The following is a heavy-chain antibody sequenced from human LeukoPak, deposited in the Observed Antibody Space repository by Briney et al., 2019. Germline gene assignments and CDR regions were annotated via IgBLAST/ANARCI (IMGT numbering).Heavy chain of an antibody. CDR3: AKEFPRTFGVVYHAFDI. Sequence: GGSLRLSCAASGFTFSSYDMRWVRQATGKGLEWVSAIGTAGDTYYPGSVKGRFTISRENAKNSLYLQMNSLRAEDTAVYYCAKEFPRTFGVVYHAFDIWGQGTMVTVSS. J-gene: IGHJ3*02. CDR1: GFTFSSYD. CDR2: IGTAGDT. D-gene: IGHD3-3*01. V-gene: IGHV3-13*01.